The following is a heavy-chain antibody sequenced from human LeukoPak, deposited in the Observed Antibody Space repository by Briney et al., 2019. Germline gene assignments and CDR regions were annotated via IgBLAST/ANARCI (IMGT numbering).Heavy chain of an antibody. CDR3: AKDLSGLPNFDY. J-gene: IGHJ4*02. CDR1: GFTVSSYG. Sequence: GGSLRLSCAASGFTVSSYGMTWVRQAPGKGLEWVSSISGRGENTYYADSVKGRFTISRDNSKDTLFLQMNSLKAEDTAIYYCAKDLSGLPNFDYWGQGTLVTVSS. V-gene: IGHV3-23*01. D-gene: IGHD6-25*01. CDR2: ISGRGENT.